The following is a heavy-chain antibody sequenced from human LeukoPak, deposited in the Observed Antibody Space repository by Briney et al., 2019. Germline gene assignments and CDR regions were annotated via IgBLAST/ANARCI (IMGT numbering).Heavy chain of an antibody. D-gene: IGHD3-10*01. Sequence: SETLSLTCTVSGASMRTYYWSWSRQPPGKGLEWIGFIYHSGSTDYNPSVKSRGTISVDTSKNQFSLKLSSVTAADTAVYYCARTNYYGSGSYYPDLWGQGTLVTVSS. CDR2: IYHSGST. CDR3: ARTNYYGSGSYYPDL. J-gene: IGHJ5*02. V-gene: IGHV4-59*08. CDR1: GASMRTYY.